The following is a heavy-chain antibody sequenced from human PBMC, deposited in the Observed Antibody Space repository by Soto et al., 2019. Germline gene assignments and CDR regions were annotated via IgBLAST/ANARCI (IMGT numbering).Heavy chain of an antibody. V-gene: IGHV3-23*01. CDR2: ISGSGGST. CDR3: AKDHGSVAARTFDY. Sequence: LXLSCAASRFTFSSYSMSWVRQAPWKGLEWVSAISGSGGSTYYADSVKGRFTISRDNSKNTLYLQMNSLRAEDTAVYYCAKDHGSVAARTFDYWGQGTLVTVSS. J-gene: IGHJ4*02. D-gene: IGHD6-6*01. CDR1: RFTFSSYS.